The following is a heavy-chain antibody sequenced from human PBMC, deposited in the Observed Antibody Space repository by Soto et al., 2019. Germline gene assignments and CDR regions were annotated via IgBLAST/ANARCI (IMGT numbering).Heavy chain of an antibody. CDR2: ISSSSSYT. Sequence: NPGGSLRLSCAASGFTFSDYYMSWIRQAPGKGLEWVSYISSSSSYTNYADSVKGRFTISRDNAKNSLYLQMNSLRAEDTAVYYCARDLEIAVAGLNWFDPWGQGTLVTVSS. J-gene: IGHJ5*02. CDR3: ARDLEIAVAGLNWFDP. V-gene: IGHV3-11*06. CDR1: GFTFSDYY. D-gene: IGHD6-19*01.